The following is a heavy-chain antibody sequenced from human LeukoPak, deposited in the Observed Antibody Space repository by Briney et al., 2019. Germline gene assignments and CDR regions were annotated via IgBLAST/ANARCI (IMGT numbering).Heavy chain of an antibody. CDR1: GFTFSSYG. CDR2: ISGSDSST. CDR3: AKHDSGGYYIYYFDY. Sequence: PGASLRLSCAASGFTFSSYGMSWVRQAPGKGLEWVSDISGSDSSTYYADSVKGRFTIFRDNSKNTLYLQMNNLRAEDTAVYYCAKHDSGGYYIYYFDYWGQGTLVTVSS. D-gene: IGHD3-22*01. V-gene: IGHV3-23*01. J-gene: IGHJ4*02.